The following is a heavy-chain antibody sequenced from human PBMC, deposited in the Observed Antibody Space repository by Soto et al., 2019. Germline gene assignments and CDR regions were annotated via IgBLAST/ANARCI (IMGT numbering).Heavy chain of an antibody. Sequence: ASVKVSCKASGGTFSSYAISWVRQAPGQGLEWMGGIIPIFGTANYAQKFQGRVTITADESTSTAYMELSSLRSEDTAVYYCARDNTVLRFLEWSTHGLDVWGQGTTVTVSS. CDR3: ARDNTVLRFLEWSTHGLDV. CDR1: GGTFSSYA. D-gene: IGHD3-3*01. CDR2: IIPIFGTA. V-gene: IGHV1-69*13. J-gene: IGHJ6*02.